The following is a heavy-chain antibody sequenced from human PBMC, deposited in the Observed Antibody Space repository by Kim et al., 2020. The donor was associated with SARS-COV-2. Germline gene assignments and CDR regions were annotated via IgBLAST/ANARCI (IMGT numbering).Heavy chain of an antibody. CDR3: ARGEMVRGVIKKPNWFDP. D-gene: IGHD3-10*01. CDR1: GGSFSGYY. Sequence: SETLSLTCAVYGGSFSGYYWSWIRQPPGKGLEWIGEINHSGSTNYNPSLKSRVTISVDTSKNQFSLKLSSVTAADTAVYYCARGEMVRGVIKKPNWFDPWGQGTLVTVSS. CDR2: INHSGST. J-gene: IGHJ5*02. V-gene: IGHV4-34*01.